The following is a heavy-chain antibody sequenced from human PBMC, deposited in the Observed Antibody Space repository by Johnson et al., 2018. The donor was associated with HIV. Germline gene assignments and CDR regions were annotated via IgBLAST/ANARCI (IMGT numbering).Heavy chain of an antibody. J-gene: IGHJ3*02. CDR3: TSERGRYYDSSNDAFDI. CDR2: IQYDGSDK. Sequence: QVQLVESGGGLVQPGGSLRLSCAASGFTVTGYWMSWVRQAPGKGLEWVTFIQYDGSDKSYADSVKGRFTVSRDNSKNTLYLQMNSLRGEDTAMYYCTSERGRYYDSSNDAFDIWGQGTMVTVSS. CDR1: GFTVTGYW. V-gene: IGHV3-30*02. D-gene: IGHD3-22*01.